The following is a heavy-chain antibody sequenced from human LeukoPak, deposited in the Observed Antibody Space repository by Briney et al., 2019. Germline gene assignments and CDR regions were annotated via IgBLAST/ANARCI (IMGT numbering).Heavy chain of an antibody. CDR2: ITRDGSYA. CDR3: ARDGDGYNFDF. V-gene: IGHV3-74*01. J-gene: IGHJ4*02. CDR1: EFAFSNYW. Sequence: PGGSLRLSCAASEFAFSNYWMHWVRQVPGKGLVWVSRITRDGSYANYADSVKGRFTFSRDNARNTLYLQMNSLRAEDTAVYYCARDGDGYNFDFWGQGALVTVSS. D-gene: IGHD5-24*01.